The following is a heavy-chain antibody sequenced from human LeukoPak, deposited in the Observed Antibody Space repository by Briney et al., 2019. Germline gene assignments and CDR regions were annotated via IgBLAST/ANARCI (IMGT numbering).Heavy chain of an antibody. CDR1: GFTFSSYS. J-gene: IGHJ4*02. CDR2: ISSSTSYI. V-gene: IGHV3-21*01. CDR3: ARAGGSTVSHSDY. D-gene: IGHD4-17*01. Sequence: GGSLRLSCAVSGFTFSSYSINWIRQAPGTGLKWVSSISSSTSYIYYADSVKGRFNISKDNAKNSLYLQMNSLRAEDTAVYYCARAGGSTVSHSDYWGQGTLVTVSS.